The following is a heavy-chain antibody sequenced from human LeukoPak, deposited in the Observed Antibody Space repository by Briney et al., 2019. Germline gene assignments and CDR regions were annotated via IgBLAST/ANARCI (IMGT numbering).Heavy chain of an antibody. CDR1: GYTFTGYF. CDR3: ARDLATSANWELDY. J-gene: IGHJ4*02. V-gene: IGHV1-2*02. D-gene: IGHD6-25*01. CDR2: INSNSGVT. Sequence: ASVKVSCKASGYTFTGYFIHWVRQAPGQGLEWMGRINSNSGVTTYALSFQGRVTMTRDTSINTAHMELSSLRSDDTAVYYCARDLATSANWELDYWGQGTLITVSS.